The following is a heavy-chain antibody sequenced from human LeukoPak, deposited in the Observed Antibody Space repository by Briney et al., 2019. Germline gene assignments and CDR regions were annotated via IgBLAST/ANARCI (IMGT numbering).Heavy chain of an antibody. CDR1: GYSFTNYW. J-gene: IGHJ4*02. CDR3: ARLGGYDSDY. CDR2: IDPSDSYS. Sequence: GESLKISCKGPGYSFTNYWISWVRQMPGKGLEWMGAIDPSDSYSKYSPSFQGHVTISADKSISTAYLQWSSLKASDTAMYYCARLGGYDSDYWGQGTLVTVSS. D-gene: IGHD5-12*01. V-gene: IGHV5-10-1*01.